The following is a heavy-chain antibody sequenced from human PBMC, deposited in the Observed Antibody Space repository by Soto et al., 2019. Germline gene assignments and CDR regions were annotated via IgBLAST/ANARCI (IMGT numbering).Heavy chain of an antibody. Sequence: GGSLRLSCAASGFTVSSNYMSWVRQAPGKGLEWVSVISGSGDRTYYADSVKGRFTISRDNSKNTLYLQMDSLKTEDTAVYYCTRFESWTCTSTSCFTWGQGNLVTVSS. D-gene: IGHD2-2*01. CDR2: ISGSGDRT. CDR1: GFTVSSNY. CDR3: TRFESWTCTSTSCFT. V-gene: IGHV3-23*01. J-gene: IGHJ4*02.